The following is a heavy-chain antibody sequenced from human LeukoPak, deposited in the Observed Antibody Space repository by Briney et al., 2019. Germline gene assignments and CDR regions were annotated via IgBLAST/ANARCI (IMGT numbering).Heavy chain of an antibody. D-gene: IGHD1-26*01. CDR1: GYTFTTYN. CDR2: ISGYNGNT. CDR3: ASGGNHSGSYYYYYYMDV. Sequence: ASVKVSCKASGYTFTTYNINWVRQAPGQGLEWMGWISGYNGNTNYAQKFQGRVTITAGESTSTAYMELSSLRSEDTAVYYCASGGNHSGSYYYYYYMDVWGKGTTVTISS. J-gene: IGHJ6*03. V-gene: IGHV1-18*01.